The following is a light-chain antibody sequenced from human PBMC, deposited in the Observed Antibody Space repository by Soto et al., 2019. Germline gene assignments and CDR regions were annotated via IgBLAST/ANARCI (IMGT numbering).Light chain of an antibody. J-gene: IGKJ4*01. Sequence: DIPMTQSPSTLSASVGDRVTITCRASQSLSTWLAWYQQKPGKAPKLLIYDASSLESGVPSRFSGSGSGTEFTLAISSLQPDDFATYYCQQYNSYPLTFGGGTKVEIK. CDR3: QQYNSYPLT. CDR2: DAS. V-gene: IGKV1-5*01. CDR1: QSLSTW.